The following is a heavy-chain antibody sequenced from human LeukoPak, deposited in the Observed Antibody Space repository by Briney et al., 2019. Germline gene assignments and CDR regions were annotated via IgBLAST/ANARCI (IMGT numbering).Heavy chain of an antibody. J-gene: IGHJ4*02. D-gene: IGHD3-10*01. CDR1: GFTFRSYA. V-gene: IGHV3-64*01. CDR2: INSNGGST. CDR3: ARDLEGSGSFYRPSYDY. Sequence: PGGSLRLSCAASGFTFRSYAMNWVRQAPGKGLEYVSAINSNGGSTYYAKSVKGRFTISRDNAKNSLCLQMNSLRAEDTAVYYCARDLEGSGSFYRPSYDYWGQGTLVTVSS.